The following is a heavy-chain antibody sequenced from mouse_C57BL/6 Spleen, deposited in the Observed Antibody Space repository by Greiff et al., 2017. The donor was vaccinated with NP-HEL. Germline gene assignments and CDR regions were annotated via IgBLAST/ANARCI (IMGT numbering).Heavy chain of an antibody. CDR1: GYTFTSYW. D-gene: IGHD1-1*01. J-gene: IGHJ3*01. V-gene: IGHV1-59*01. Sequence: QVQLQQPGAELVRPGTSVKLSCKASGYTFTSYWMHWVKQRPGQGLEWIGVIDPSDSYTNYNQKFKGKATLTVDTSSSTAYMQLSSLTSEDSAVYYCARDYGPRRFAYWGQGTLVTVSA. CDR2: IDPSDSYT. CDR3: ARDYGPRRFAY.